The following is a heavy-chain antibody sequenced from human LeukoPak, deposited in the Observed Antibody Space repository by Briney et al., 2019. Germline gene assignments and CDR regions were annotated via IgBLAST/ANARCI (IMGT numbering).Heavy chain of an antibody. CDR2: VSGSGDST. Sequence: GGSLRLSCAASGFTFSSYAMSWVRQAPGKGLEWVSTVSGSGDSTDYADSVKGRLTISRDNSKNTLYLQINSLRAEDTALYYCAKLIRDYDFWSGSYRAQWFDPWGQGTLVTVSS. CDR1: GFTFSSYA. V-gene: IGHV3-23*01. CDR3: AKLIRDYDFWSGSYRAQWFDP. D-gene: IGHD3-3*01. J-gene: IGHJ5*02.